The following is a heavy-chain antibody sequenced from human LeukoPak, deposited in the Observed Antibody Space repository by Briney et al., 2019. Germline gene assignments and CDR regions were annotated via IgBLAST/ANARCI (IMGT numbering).Heavy chain of an antibody. D-gene: IGHD3-16*01. CDR2: INHSGST. J-gene: IGHJ3*02. CDR3: ARWTVWYGPRDAFDI. Sequence: PSETLSLTCAVYGGSFSGYYWSWIRQPPGKGLEWIGEINHSGSTNYNPSLKSRVTISVDTSKNQFSLKLSSVTAADTAVYYCARWTVWYGPRDAFDIWGQGTMVTVSS. V-gene: IGHV4-34*01. CDR1: GGSFSGYY.